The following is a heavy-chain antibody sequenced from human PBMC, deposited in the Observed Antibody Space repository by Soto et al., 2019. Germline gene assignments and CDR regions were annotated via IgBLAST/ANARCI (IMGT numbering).Heavy chain of an antibody. CDR2: ISYDGSNK. D-gene: IGHD3-22*01. Sequence: GGSLRLSCAASGFTFSSYAMHWVRQAPGKGLEWVAVISYDGSNKYYADSVKGRFTISRDNSKNTLYLQMNSLRAEDTAVYYCASHPDYYDSSGYTVDYWGQGTLVTVSS. CDR1: GFTFSSYA. J-gene: IGHJ4*02. V-gene: IGHV3-30-3*01. CDR3: ASHPDYYDSSGYTVDY.